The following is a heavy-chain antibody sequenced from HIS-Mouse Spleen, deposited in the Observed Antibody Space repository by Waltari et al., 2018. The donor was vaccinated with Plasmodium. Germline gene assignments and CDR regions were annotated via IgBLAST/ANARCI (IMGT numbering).Heavy chain of an antibody. CDR2: IGTAGDT. CDR1: GFPFSSYD. CDR3: ARGRWNHAFDI. V-gene: IGHV3-13*01. Sequence: EVQLVESGGGLVQPGGSLRPPFAASGFPFSSYDMHWVRQATGKGLEWVSAIGTAGDTYYPGSVKGRFTISRENAKNSLYLQMNSLRAGDTAVYYCARGRWNHAFDIWGQGTMVTVSS. D-gene: IGHD1-1*01. J-gene: IGHJ3*02.